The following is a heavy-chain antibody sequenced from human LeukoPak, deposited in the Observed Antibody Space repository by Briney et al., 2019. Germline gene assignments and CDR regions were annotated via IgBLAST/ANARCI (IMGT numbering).Heavy chain of an antibody. V-gene: IGHV3-23*01. CDR2: TSGSGGST. D-gene: IGHD5-12*01. Sequence: SGGSLRLYCAASGFTFSSYAMSWVRQAPGKGLEWFSTTSGSGGSTYYADSVKGRFTISRDTSKNTLYLQMNSLRAEDTAVYYCAKDPATWTDYWGQGTLVTVSS. CDR1: GFTFSSYA. J-gene: IGHJ4*02. CDR3: AKDPATWTDY.